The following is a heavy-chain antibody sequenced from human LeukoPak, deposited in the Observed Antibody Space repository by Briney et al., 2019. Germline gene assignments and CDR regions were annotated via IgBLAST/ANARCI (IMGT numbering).Heavy chain of an antibody. V-gene: IGHV1-18*01. CDR3: ARGGPFPSGSSSREYYLDY. D-gene: IGHD6-6*01. Sequence: ASVKVSCKASGGTFSSYAISWVRQAPGQGLEWMGWRSIYNGNTDYKLQGRVTMTTDTSTSTAYMEVRSLRSDDTAVYYCARGGPFPSGSSSREYYLDYWGQGTLVTVSS. J-gene: IGHJ4*02. CDR1: GGTFSSYA. CDR2: RSIYNGNT.